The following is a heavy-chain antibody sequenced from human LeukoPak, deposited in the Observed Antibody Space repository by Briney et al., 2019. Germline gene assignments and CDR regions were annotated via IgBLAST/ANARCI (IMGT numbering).Heavy chain of an antibody. V-gene: IGHV4-4*07. Sequence: SETLSLTCTVSGGSISSYYWSWIRQPAGKGLEWIGRIYTSGSTNYNPSLKSRVTMSVDTSNNQFSLKLSSVTAADTAVYYCARRYYGSGSYYGRRPGTLYGMDVWGQGTTVTVSS. J-gene: IGHJ6*02. D-gene: IGHD3-10*01. CDR1: GGSISSYY. CDR3: ARRYYGSGSYYGRRPGTLYGMDV. CDR2: IYTSGST.